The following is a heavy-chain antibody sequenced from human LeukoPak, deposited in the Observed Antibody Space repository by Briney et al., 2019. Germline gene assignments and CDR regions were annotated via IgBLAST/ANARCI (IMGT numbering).Heavy chain of an antibody. D-gene: IGHD1-1*01. CDR3: ARDYNWNPPDY. CDR1: GFIFSDYW. J-gene: IGHJ4*02. CDR2: IKQDGSEK. V-gene: IGHV3-7*01. Sequence: GGSLRLSCAASGFIFSDYWMSWVRQAPGKGLEWVANIKQDGSEKYYLDSVKGRFTISRDNAKNTLYLQMNSLRVEDTAVYYCARDYNWNPPDYWGQGTLVTVSS.